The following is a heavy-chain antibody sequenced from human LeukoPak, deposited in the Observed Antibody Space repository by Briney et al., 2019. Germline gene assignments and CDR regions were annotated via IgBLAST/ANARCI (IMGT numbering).Heavy chain of an antibody. CDR3: ARVGEYCTSASCHDY. CDR1: GCTFTNYG. D-gene: IGHD2-2*01. Sequence: ASVKVSCKTSGCTFTNYGISWVRQAPGQGLEWMGWISAYNGNADYAQNLQGRVTMTTDTSTSTAYMELRSLTSDDSAVYYCARVGEYCTSASCHDYWGQGTLVTVSS. CDR2: ISAYNGNA. J-gene: IGHJ4*02. V-gene: IGHV1-18*01.